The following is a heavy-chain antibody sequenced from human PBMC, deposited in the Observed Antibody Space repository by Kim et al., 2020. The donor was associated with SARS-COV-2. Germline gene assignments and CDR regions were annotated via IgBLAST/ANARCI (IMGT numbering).Heavy chain of an antibody. V-gene: IGHV4-4*07. CDR3: ARERAVAGTVGTFDI. J-gene: IGHJ3*02. Sequence: PSRQSQVTMSEDTSKNQFSLKLSSVTAADTAVYYCARERAVAGTVGTFDIWGQGTMVTVSS. D-gene: IGHD6-19*01.